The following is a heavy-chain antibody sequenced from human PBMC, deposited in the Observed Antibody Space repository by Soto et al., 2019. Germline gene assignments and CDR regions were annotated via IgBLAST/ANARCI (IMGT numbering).Heavy chain of an antibody. D-gene: IGHD5-12*01. J-gene: IGHJ6*02. CDR2: IYYSGST. CDR1: GGSISSYY. CDR3: ARGGSRDGYNDYYYGMDV. Sequence: LSLTCTVSGGSISSYYWSWIRQPPGKGLEWIGYIYYSGSTNYNPSLKSRVTISVDTSKNQFSLKLSSVTAADTAVYYCARGGSRDGYNDYYYGMDVWGQGTTVTVSS. V-gene: IGHV4-59*01.